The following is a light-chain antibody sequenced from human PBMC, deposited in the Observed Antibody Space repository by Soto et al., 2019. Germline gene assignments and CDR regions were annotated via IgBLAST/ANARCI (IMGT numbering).Light chain of an antibody. CDR3: CSYAGSYV. J-gene: IGLJ1*01. CDR1: SSDVGGYNY. Sequence: SVLPQPRSVSVSPGQSVTISCTGTSSDVGGYNYVSWYQQHPGKAPKLMIYDVSKRPSGVPDRFSGSKSGNTASLTISGLQAEDEADYYCCSYAGSYVFGTGTKVTVL. CDR2: DVS. V-gene: IGLV2-11*01.